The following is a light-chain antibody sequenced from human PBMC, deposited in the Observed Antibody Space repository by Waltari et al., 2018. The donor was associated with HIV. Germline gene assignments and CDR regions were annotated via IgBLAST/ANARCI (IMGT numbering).Light chain of an antibody. Sequence: QSALTHPPSASGSPGQSVTMSCTGTSGDIGGYNYVSWYQQHPGKAPKLIMTEVTKRPSGVPDRFSGSKSGNTASLTVSGLQAEDEAHYYCSSYSPTNKFYVLFGGGTTLTVL. V-gene: IGLV2-8*01. CDR2: EVT. J-gene: IGLJ2*01. CDR1: SGDIGGYNY. CDR3: SSYSPTNKFYVL.